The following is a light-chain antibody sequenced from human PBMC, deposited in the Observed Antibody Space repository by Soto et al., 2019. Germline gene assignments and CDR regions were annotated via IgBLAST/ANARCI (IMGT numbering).Light chain of an antibody. CDR3: QQYGNSPVT. CDR2: AAS. CDR1: QSISSY. V-gene: IGKV1-39*01. J-gene: IGKJ4*01. Sequence: DIQMTQSPSSLSASVGDRVTITCRASQSISSYLNWYQQKPGKAPKLLIYAASSLQSGVPSRFSGSGSGTDFTLTISRLEPEDFAVYYCQQYGNSPVTFGGGTKV.